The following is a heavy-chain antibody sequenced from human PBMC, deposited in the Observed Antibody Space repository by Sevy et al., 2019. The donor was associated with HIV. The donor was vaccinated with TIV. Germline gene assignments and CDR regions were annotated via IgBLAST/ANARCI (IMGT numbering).Heavy chain of an antibody. J-gene: IGHJ4*02. V-gene: IGHV3-30-3*01. D-gene: IGHD2-15*01. CDR2: ISSDGVNK. CDR3: ARGGILVEGDDRTTPFDF. Sequence: GGSLRLSCSVSGFTFNTYSFHWGRQAPGMGLEWVSVISSDGVNKYYADSVRGRFTISRDNSKSTLYLQMNSLRAGDTGVYYCARGGILVEGDDRTTPFDFWGQGTLVTVSS. CDR1: GFTFNTYS.